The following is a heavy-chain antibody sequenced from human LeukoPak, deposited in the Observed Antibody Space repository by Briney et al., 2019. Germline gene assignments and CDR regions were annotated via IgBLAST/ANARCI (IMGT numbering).Heavy chain of an antibody. CDR3: ARNPPATAEFYFDY. V-gene: IGHV4-59*08. J-gene: IGHJ4*02. CDR2: IYYSGST. D-gene: IGHD1-14*01. Sequence: SETLSLTCTVSGGSISSYYWSWIRQPPGKGLEWIGYIYYSGSTNYNPSLKSRVTISVDTSKNQFSLKLSSVTAADTAAHYCARNPPATAEFYFDYWGQGTLVTVSS. CDR1: GGSISSYY.